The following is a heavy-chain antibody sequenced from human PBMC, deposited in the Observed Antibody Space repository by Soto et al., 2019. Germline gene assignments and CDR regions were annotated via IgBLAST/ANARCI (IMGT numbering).Heavy chain of an antibody. V-gene: IGHV3-23*01. CDR1: GFTFSSYG. CDR3: ARRRDILGY. D-gene: IGHD3-9*01. CDR2: ISGGGGST. Sequence: LRLSCAASGFTFSSYGMSWVRQAPGKGLEWVSSISGGGGSTYYADSVKGRFTISRDNAKNSLYLQMNSLRAEDTAVYYCARRRDILGYWGQGTLVTVSS. J-gene: IGHJ4*02.